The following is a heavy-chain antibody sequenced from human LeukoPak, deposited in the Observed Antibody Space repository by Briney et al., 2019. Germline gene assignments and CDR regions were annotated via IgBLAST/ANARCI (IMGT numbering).Heavy chain of an antibody. CDR3: AKGLSTSGYYTSLDS. J-gene: IGHJ4*02. CDR1: GFTFSSYG. V-gene: IGHV3-30*18. D-gene: IGHD3-22*01. Sequence: PEGSLRLSCAVSGFTFSSYGMHWVRQAPGKGLEWMAVISYDGSNKYSADSVKGRFTISRDNSKSTLSLQLNSLRAEDTAVYYCAKGLSTSGYYTSLDSWGQGTLVTVSS. CDR2: ISYDGSNK.